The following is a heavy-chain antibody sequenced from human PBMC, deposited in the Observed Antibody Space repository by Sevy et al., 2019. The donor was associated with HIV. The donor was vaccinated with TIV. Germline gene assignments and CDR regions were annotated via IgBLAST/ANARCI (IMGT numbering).Heavy chain of an antibody. CDR2: VNPSGGST. J-gene: IGHJ5*02. Sequence: ASVKVSYKASGYTFTSYYMYWVRQAPGQGLEWMGIVNPSGGSTSYAQKFQGRVTMTRDTSTSTVYMELSRLRSEDTAVYYCARGSGGRSGWFDPWGQGTLVTVSS. V-gene: IGHV1-46*01. CDR3: ARGSGGRSGWFDP. CDR1: GYTFTSYY. D-gene: IGHD2-15*01.